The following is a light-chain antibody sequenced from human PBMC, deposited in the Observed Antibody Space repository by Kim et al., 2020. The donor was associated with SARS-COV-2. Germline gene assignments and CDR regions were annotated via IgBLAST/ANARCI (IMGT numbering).Light chain of an antibody. V-gene: IGKV2-30*01. CDR2: KIS. CDR1: QRLVYFDGNIY. Sequence: DVVMTQSPLSLSVTPGQPASISCRSSQRLVYFDGNIYLSWFQQRPGQSPRRLIYKISTRDPGVPDRFSGSGSGTDFTLRISRVEADDVGVYYCMQGTHWPWTFGQGTKVDIK. CDR3: MQGTHWPWT. J-gene: IGKJ1*01.